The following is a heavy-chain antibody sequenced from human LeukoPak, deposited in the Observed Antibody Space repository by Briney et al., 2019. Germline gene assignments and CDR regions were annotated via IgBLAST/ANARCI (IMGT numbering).Heavy chain of an antibody. J-gene: IGHJ4*02. V-gene: IGHV3-33*01. CDR3: ASTSGWYEPIDY. D-gene: IGHD6-19*01. CDR2: IWYDGSNK. Sequence: GGSLRLSCAASGFTFSSYGTHWVRQAPGKGLEWVAVIWYDGSNKYYADSVKGRFTISRDNSKNTLYLQMNSLRAEDTAVCYCASTSGWYEPIDYWGQGTLVTVSS. CDR1: GFTFSSYG.